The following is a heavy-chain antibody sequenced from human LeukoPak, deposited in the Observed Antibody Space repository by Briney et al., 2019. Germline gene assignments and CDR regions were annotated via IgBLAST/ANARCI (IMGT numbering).Heavy chain of an antibody. D-gene: IGHD3-9*01. CDR1: GCTFRRYS. V-gene: IGHV3-48*02. J-gene: IGHJ4*02. Sequence: GGSLRLSYAASGCTFRRYSKQWVRQAPGQGLEWGSYISSSSFSIHYADSVMGRFTSCRDNAMNSLYLQMNSMRDEDTAVYYCARDLADLLTGYTFDYWGQGTLVTVSS. CDR2: ISSSSFSI. CDR3: ARDLADLLTGYTFDY.